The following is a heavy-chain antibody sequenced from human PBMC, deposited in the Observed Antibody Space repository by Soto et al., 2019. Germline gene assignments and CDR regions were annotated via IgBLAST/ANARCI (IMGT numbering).Heavy chain of an antibody. CDR1: GFTFDDYA. V-gene: IGHV3-9*01. J-gene: IGHJ4*02. Sequence: GGSLRLSCAASGFTFDDYAMHWVRQVPGKGLEWVSGISRNSASIGYADSVKGRFTTSRDNAKNSLYLKMNSLRNVDTALYYCVKDSGHDFLNGYFNFWGQGTLVTVSS. CDR3: VKDSGHDFLNGYFNF. CDR2: ISRNSASI. D-gene: IGHD3-9*01.